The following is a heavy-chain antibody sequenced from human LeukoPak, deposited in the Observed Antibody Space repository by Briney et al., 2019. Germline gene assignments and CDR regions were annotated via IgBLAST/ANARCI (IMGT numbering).Heavy chain of an antibody. V-gene: IGHV1-69*06. CDR2: IIPFIGTA. CDR3: ARSSGTYDAFDI. Sequence: ASVKVSCKASGGTFSSYAISWVRQAPGQGLEWMGGIIPFIGTANYAQKFQGRVTITADKSTSTAYMELSSLRSEDTAMYYCARSSGTYDAFDIWGQGTMVTVSS. J-gene: IGHJ3*02. D-gene: IGHD3/OR15-3a*01. CDR1: GGTFSSYA.